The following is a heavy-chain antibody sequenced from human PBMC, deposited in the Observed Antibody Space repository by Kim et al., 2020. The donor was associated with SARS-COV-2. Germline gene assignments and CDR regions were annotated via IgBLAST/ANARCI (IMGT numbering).Heavy chain of an antibody. V-gene: IGHV1-8*01. CDR2: MNPNSGNT. CDR1: GYTFTSYD. D-gene: IGHD1-26*01. Sequence: ASVKVSCKASGYTFTSYDINWVRQATGQGLEWMGWMNPNSGNTGYAQKFQGRVTMTRNTSISTAYMELSSLRSEDTAVYYCARGKVRATGLYYYGMDVWGQGTTVTVSS. J-gene: IGHJ6*02. CDR3: ARGKVRATGLYYYGMDV.